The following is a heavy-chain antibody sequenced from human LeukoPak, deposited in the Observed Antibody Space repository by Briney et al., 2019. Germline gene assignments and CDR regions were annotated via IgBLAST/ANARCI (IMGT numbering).Heavy chain of an antibody. D-gene: IGHD4-11*01. J-gene: IGHJ4*02. CDR1: GFTFSRSW. CDR2: SNDDGSTT. CDR3: IRDLFDDYSLDY. Sequence: GGSLRLSCAASGFTFSRSWMHWVRQAPGKGLVWVSRSNDDGSTTNYADSVKGRFTISRDNARNSLYLQMNSLRAEDTALYYCIRDLFDDYSLDYWGQGTLVTVSS. V-gene: IGHV3-74*01.